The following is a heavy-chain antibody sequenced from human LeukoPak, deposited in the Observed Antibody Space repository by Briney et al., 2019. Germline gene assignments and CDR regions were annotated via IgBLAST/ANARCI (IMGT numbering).Heavy chain of an antibody. CDR3: ARDLVRGVFYYYYYMDV. V-gene: IGHV1-18*01. J-gene: IGHJ6*03. Sequence: GASVKVSCKASGYTFTSYGISWGRQAPGQGLEWMGWISAYNGNTNYAQKLQGRVTMTTDTSTSTAYMELRSLRSDDTAVYYCARDLVRGVFYYYYYMDVWGKGTTVTVSS. D-gene: IGHD3-10*02. CDR2: ISAYNGNT. CDR1: GYTFTSYG.